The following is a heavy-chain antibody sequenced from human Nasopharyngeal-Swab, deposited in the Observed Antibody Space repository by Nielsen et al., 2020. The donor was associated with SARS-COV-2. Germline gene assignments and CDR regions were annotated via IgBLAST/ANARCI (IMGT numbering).Heavy chain of an antibody. D-gene: IGHD2-15*01. CDR3: ARGLGYIRYCSGGSCYQDY. V-gene: IGHV1-2*06. CDR2: INPNSGGT. Sequence: ASVKVSCKASGYTFTGYYMHWVRQAPGQGLEWMGRINPNSGGTNYAQKFQGRVTMTRDTSISTAYMELSRLRSDDTAVYYCARGLGYIRYCSGGSCYQDYWGQGTLVTVSS. J-gene: IGHJ4*02. CDR1: GYTFTGYY.